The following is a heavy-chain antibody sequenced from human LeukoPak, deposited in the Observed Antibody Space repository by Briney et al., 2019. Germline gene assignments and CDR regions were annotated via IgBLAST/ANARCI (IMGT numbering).Heavy chain of an antibody. CDR1: GFTFNSYA. V-gene: IGHV3-74*01. CDR3: ARGASNRFDY. Sequence: PGGSLRLSCAASGFTFNSYAMNWVRQAPGKGLVWVSRIYTDGSSTNYADSVKGRFTISRDNAKNTLYLQMNSLRGEDTAVYYCARGASNRFDYWGQGTLVTVSS. J-gene: IGHJ4*02. CDR2: IYTDGSST. D-gene: IGHD1-14*01.